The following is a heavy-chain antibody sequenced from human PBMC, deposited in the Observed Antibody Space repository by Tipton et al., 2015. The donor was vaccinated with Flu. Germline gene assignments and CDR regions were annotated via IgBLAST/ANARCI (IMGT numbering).Heavy chain of an antibody. D-gene: IGHD7-27*01. J-gene: IGHJ4*02. CDR3: ATLTGDDY. V-gene: IGHV3-48*03. CDR2: ISSSGNTI. Sequence: GFLRLSCAASGFTFSSYEMNWVRQAPGKGLEWLSYISSSGNTISYADSVRGRFTISRDNTKKSLYLQLNSLRAEDTAIYYCATLTGDDYWGQGIMVTVSS. CDR1: GFTFSSYE.